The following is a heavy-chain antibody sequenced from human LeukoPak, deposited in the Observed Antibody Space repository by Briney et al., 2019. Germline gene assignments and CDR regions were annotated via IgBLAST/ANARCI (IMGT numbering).Heavy chain of an antibody. J-gene: IGHJ6*03. CDR1: GFTFDDYA. Sequence: GGSLRLSCAASGFTFDDYAMHWVRQAPGKGLEWVSGISWNSGSIGYADSVKGRFTISRDNAKNSLYLQMNSLRAEDTAVYYCARIGAVAGTFARHSQYYMDVWGKGTTVTISS. V-gene: IGHV3-9*01. CDR3: ARIGAVAGTFARHSQYYMDV. CDR2: ISWNSGSI. D-gene: IGHD6-19*01.